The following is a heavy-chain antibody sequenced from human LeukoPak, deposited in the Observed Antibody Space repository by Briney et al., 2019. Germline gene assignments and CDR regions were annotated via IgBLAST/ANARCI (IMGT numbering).Heavy chain of an antibody. J-gene: IGHJ4*02. Sequence: GESLRLSCAASGFTFSTYSMHWVRQAPGKGLEWVSSISSSSRSIYYADSVEGRFTVSRDNGKNSLYLQMNSLRAEDTAVYYCARSYSGSYFFDYWGQGILVTVSS. CDR1: GFTFSTYS. D-gene: IGHD1-26*01. CDR2: ISSSSRSI. CDR3: ARSYSGSYFFDY. V-gene: IGHV3-21*01.